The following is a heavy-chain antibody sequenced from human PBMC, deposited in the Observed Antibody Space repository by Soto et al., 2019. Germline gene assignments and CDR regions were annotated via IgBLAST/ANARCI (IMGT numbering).Heavy chain of an antibody. D-gene: IGHD6-19*01. V-gene: IGHV3-30*18. CDR2: ISYDGSNK. CDR1: GFTFSSYG. J-gene: IGHJ4*02. CDR3: AKDHSSAFDY. Sequence: PGGSLRLSCAASGFTFSSYGMHWVRQAPGKGLEWVAVISYDGSNKYYADSVKGRFTISRDNSKNTLYLQMNSLRAEDTAVYYCAKDHSSAFDYWGQGTLVTVSS.